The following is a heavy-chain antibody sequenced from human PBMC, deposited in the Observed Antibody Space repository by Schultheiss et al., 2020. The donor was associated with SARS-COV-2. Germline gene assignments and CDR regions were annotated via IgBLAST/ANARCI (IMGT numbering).Heavy chain of an antibody. J-gene: IGHJ4*02. CDR2: ISGSGGST. CDR3: AKDRYRYCTNGVCYAPLDY. CDR1: GFTFSSYA. Sequence: GGSLRLSCAASGFTFSSYAMSWVRQAPGKGLEWVSAISGSGGSTYYADSVKGRFTISRDNSKNTLYLQMNSLRAEDTAVYYCAKDRYRYCTNGVCYAPLDYWGQGTLVTVSS. D-gene: IGHD2-8*01. V-gene: IGHV3-23*01.